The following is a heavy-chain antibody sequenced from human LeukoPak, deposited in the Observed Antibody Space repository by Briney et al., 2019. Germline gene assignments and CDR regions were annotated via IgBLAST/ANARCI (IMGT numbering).Heavy chain of an antibody. D-gene: IGHD2-8*01. CDR3: ARGPTNGQAFDY. Sequence: GGSLRLSCTASGFTFGDYAMSWVRQAPGKGLEWVGFIRSKAYGGTTEYAASVKGRFTISRDDSKSIAYLQMDSLRAEDTAVYYCARGPTNGQAFDYWGQGTLVSVSS. J-gene: IGHJ4*02. CDR1: GFTFGDYA. CDR2: IRSKAYGGTT. V-gene: IGHV3-49*04.